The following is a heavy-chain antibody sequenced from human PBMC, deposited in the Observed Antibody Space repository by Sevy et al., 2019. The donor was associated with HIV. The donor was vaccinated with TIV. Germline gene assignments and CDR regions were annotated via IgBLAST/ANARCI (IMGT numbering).Heavy chain of an antibody. CDR2: ISYDGSNK. CDR1: GFTFSSYA. CDR3: ARDTSSGGSGSYRGPENFDY. V-gene: IGHV3-30*04. J-gene: IGHJ4*02. Sequence: GGSLRLSCAASGFTFSSYAMHWVRQAPGKGLEWVAVISYDGSNKYYAHSVKGRFTISRDNSKNTLYLQMNSLRAEDTAVYYCARDTSSGGSGSYRGPENFDYWGQGTRVTVSS. D-gene: IGHD3-10*01.